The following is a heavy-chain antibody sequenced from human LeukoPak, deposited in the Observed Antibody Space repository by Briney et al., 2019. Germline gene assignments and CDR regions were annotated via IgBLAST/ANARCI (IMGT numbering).Heavy chain of an antibody. CDR2: IKNKNTGKTT. CDR1: GFTFSDAW. Sequence: GGSPRLFCAASGFTFSDAWMSWVRQAPGKGLEWVGRIKNKNTGKTTDYAAPVKGRFTISRDDSKHTLYLLINSLKSEDTAVYYCTRAIGGGRDPDFDYWGQGTLVTVSS. J-gene: IGHJ4*02. CDR3: TRAIGGGRDPDFDY. D-gene: IGHD2-15*01. V-gene: IGHV3-15*01.